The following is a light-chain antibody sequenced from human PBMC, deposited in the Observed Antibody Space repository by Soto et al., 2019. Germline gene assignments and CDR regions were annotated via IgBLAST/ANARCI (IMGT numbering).Light chain of an antibody. CDR1: QSVSSN. CDR3: QQYNSWPPLT. J-gene: IGKJ4*01. Sequence: EIVMTQSPVTLSVSPGGRAILSCRASQSVSSNLAWYRQKPGQAPRLLIYGASTRATGIPARFSGSGSGTEFTLPISSLQSEDSAGYYCQQYNSWPPLTFGGGTKVEIK. V-gene: IGKV3D-15*01. CDR2: GAS.